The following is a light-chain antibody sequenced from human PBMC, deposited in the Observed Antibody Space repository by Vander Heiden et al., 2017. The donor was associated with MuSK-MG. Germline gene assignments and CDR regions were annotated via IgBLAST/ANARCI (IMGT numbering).Light chain of an antibody. CDR2: EVS. V-gene: IGLV2-14*01. CDR3: SSYTSSSPV. Sequence: QSALTQPASMSGSPGQSITISCTGTSSDVGGYNSVSWYQQHPGQAPKLMMYEVSNRPSGVSNRFYGSKSGNTASLTISGLQAKDDAEYYCSSYTSSSPVFGGGTKLTVL. CDR1: SSDVGGYNS. J-gene: IGLJ3*02.